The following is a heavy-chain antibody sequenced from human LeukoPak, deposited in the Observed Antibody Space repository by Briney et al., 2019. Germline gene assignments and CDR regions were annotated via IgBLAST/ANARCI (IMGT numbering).Heavy chain of an antibody. Sequence: GGSLRLSGVASGFRFSSNSMSWVRQAPGKGLEWVSGVSGSGGSTYYADAVKGRFTISRDNSKNTVYLQMNSLRAEDTAVYFCARDVLEHPFDYLGQGTLVTVSS. CDR2: VSGSGGST. D-gene: IGHD1-1*01. V-gene: IGHV3-23*01. J-gene: IGHJ4*02. CDR3: ARDVLEHPFDY. CDR1: GFRFSSNS.